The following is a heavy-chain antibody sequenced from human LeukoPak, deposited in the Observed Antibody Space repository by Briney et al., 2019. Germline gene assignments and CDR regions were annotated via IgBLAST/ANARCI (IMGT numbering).Heavy chain of an antibody. Sequence: TGGSLRLSCAASGFTFSNYDLSWVRQAPGEGLEWVSAIRSDGSTSYADSVKSRFTISRDISKNTLFLQMNSLRAEDTAVYYCAKVNWSPSACWGQGPLVTVSS. CDR2: IRSDGST. CDR3: AKVNWSPSAC. V-gene: IGHV3-23*01. D-gene: IGHD1-1*01. CDR1: GFTFSNYD. J-gene: IGHJ4*02.